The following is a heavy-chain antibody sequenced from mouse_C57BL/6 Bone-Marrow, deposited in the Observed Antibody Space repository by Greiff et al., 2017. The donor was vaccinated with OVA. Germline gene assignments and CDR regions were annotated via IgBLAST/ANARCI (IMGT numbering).Heavy chain of an antibody. CDR3: AREDGNWFAY. CDR1: GYTFTSYT. CDR2: INPSSGYT. V-gene: IGHV1-4*01. Sequence: QVQLQQSGAELARPGASVKMSCKASGYTFTSYTMHWVKQRPGKGLEWIGYINPSSGYTKYNQKFKDKDTLTADKSSSTAYMQLSSLTSEDSAVYYCAREDGNWFAYWGQGTLVTVSA. D-gene: IGHD2-1*01. J-gene: IGHJ3*01.